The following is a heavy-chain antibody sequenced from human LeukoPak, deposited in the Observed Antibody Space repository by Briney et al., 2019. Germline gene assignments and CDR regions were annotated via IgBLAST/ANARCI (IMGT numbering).Heavy chain of an antibody. CDR2: INHSGST. Sequence: LETLSLTCAVYGGSFSGYYWSWIRQPPGKGLEWIGEINHSGSTNYNPSLKSRVTISVDTSKNQFPLKLSSVTAADTAVYYCARGLIANYYGSGSYYRYWGQGTLVTVSS. D-gene: IGHD3-10*01. CDR3: ARGLIANYYGSGSYYRY. V-gene: IGHV4-34*01. CDR1: GGSFSGYY. J-gene: IGHJ4*02.